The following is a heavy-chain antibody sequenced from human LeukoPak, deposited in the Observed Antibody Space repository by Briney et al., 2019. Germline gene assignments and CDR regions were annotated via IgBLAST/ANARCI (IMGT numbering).Heavy chain of an antibody. Sequence: SVKVSCKASGGTFSSYAISWVRQAPGQGLEWMGGIIPIFATANYAQKFQGRVTITADESTSTAYMELSSLRSEDTAVYYCARDAHYYGSGSTEDYWGQGTLVTVSS. J-gene: IGHJ4*02. CDR1: GGTFSSYA. CDR3: ARDAHYYGSGSTEDY. D-gene: IGHD3-10*01. V-gene: IGHV1-69*13. CDR2: IIPIFATA.